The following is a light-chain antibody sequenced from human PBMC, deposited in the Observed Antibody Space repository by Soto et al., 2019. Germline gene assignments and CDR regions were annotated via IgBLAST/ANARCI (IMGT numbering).Light chain of an antibody. Sequence: QSALTQPASVSGSPGQSITISCIGTGSDVGAYNYVSWYQQVPGKAPKLIISDVTNGPIGVSTRFAGSKSGYTASLTISGLQAEDEADYYCCSYTTSSTRVFGGGTKVTVL. CDR3: CSYTTSSTRV. CDR2: DVT. CDR1: GSDVGAYNY. J-gene: IGLJ3*02. V-gene: IGLV2-14*01.